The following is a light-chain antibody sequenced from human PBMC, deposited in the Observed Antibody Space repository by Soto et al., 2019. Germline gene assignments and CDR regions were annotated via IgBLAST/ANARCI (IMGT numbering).Light chain of an antibody. CDR2: AAS. CDR3: QQSYRTPYT. V-gene: IGKV1-39*01. J-gene: IGKJ2*01. Sequence: DIQMTQSPSSLSASLGDRVTITCRPSQSISSYLNWYQQKPGKAPKLLIYAASTLQSGVPSRFSGSGSGTDFTLTISSLQPEDFASYYCQQSYRTPYTFGQGTKLEIK. CDR1: QSISSY.